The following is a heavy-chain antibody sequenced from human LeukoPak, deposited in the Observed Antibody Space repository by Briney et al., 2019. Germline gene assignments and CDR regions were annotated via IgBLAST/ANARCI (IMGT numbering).Heavy chain of an antibody. CDR1: GGTFSSYA. Sequence: SVTVSCTASGGTFSSYAISWVRQAPGQGLEWIGGIIPIFGTANYAQKFQGRVTITADESTSTAYMELSSLRSEDTAVYYCAISYYYDSSGLDWGQGTLVTVSS. J-gene: IGHJ4*02. CDR2: IIPIFGTA. CDR3: AISYYYDSSGLD. D-gene: IGHD3-22*01. V-gene: IGHV1-69*01.